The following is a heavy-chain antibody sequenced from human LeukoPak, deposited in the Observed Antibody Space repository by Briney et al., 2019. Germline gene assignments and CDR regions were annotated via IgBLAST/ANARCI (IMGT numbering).Heavy chain of an antibody. D-gene: IGHD1-26*01. CDR1: GFTFISYG. J-gene: IGHJ4*02. V-gene: IGHV3-30*18. CDR3: AKGPVSGSRSPLDY. CDR2: ISYDESNK. Sequence: PGRSLRLSCAASGFTFISYGMPWVRQAPGKGLEWVAAISYDESNKYYADSVKGRFTISRDNSKNTLFLEMISLRPEDTAVYYCAKGPVSGSRSPLDYWGQGTLVTVSS.